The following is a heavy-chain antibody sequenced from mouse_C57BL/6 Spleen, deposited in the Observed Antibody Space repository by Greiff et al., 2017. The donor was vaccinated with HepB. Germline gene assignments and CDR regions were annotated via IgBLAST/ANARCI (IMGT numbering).Heavy chain of an antibody. CDR2: ISSGSSTI. J-gene: IGHJ4*01. D-gene: IGHD2-1*01. CDR1: GFTFSDYG. CDR3: ARGIYYGNYESAMDY. Sequence: EVQRVESGGGLVKPGGSLKLSCAASGFTFSDYGMHWVRQAPEKGLEWVAYISSGSSTIYYADTVKGRFTISRDNAKNTLFLQMTSLRSEDTAMYYCARGIYYGNYESAMDYWGQGTSVTVSS. V-gene: IGHV5-17*01.